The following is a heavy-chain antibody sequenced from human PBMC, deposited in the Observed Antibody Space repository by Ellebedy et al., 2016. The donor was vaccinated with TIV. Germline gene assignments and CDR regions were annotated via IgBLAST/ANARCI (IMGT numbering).Heavy chain of an antibody. V-gene: IGHV3-74*01. D-gene: IGHD3-22*01. J-gene: IGHJ5*02. CDR1: GFTFSNYA. CDR3: ARGGGYYYDSSGYYGGWFDP. CDR2: INSDGSST. Sequence: GESLKISCAASGFTFSNYAMGWVRQAPGKGLVWVSLINSDGSSTSYADSVKGRFTISRDNAKNTLYLQMNSLRAEDTAVYYCARGGGYYYDSSGYYGGWFDPWGQGTLVTVSS.